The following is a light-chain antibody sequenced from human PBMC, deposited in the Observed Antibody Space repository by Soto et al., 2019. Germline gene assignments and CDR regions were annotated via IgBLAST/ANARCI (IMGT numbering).Light chain of an antibody. V-gene: IGKV3-20*01. Sequence: EIVLTQSPGILSLSPGERATLSCRASQPVSSSYLAWYQQKPGQAPRLLIYGASTRATGIPDRFRGRGSGTDFTLTISRLEPEDFAVYYCQQCGISTWPFGQGTKVDIK. CDR2: GAS. CDR3: QQCGISTWP. CDR1: QPVSSSY. J-gene: IGKJ1*01.